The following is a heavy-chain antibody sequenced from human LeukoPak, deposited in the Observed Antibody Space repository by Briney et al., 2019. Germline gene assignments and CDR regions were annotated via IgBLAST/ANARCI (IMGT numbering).Heavy chain of an antibody. CDR2: ISYDGSNK. V-gene: IGHV3-30-3*01. D-gene: IGHD1-26*01. CDR1: GFTFSSYA. J-gene: IGHJ4*02. CDR3: AKAAVYSKRWTPFDD. Sequence: GGSLRLSCAASGFTFSSYAMHWVRQAPGKGLEWVAVISYDGSNKYYADSVKGRFTISRDNSKNTLYLQMNSLRAEDTAVYYCAKAAVYSKRWTPFDDWGRGTLVTVSS.